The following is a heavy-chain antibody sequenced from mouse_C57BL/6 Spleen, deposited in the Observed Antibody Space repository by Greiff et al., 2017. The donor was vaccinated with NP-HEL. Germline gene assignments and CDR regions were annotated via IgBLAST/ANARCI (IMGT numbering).Heavy chain of an antibody. D-gene: IGHD1-1*01. J-gene: IGHJ4*01. Sequence: EVHLVESGGGLVKPGGSLKLSCAASGFTFSDYGMHWVRQAPEKGLEWVAYISSGSSTIYYADTVKGRFTISRDNAKNTLFLQMTSLRSEDTAMYYCARPSTVVALYAMDYWGQGTSVTVSS. CDR3: ARPSTVVALYAMDY. V-gene: IGHV5-17*01. CDR2: ISSGSSTI. CDR1: GFTFSDYG.